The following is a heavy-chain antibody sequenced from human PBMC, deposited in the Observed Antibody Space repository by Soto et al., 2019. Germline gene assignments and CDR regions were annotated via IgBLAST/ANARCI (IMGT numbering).Heavy chain of an antibody. CDR1: GFTFSSYG. CDR3: ARVNVGQQWLGSHYYGMDV. CDR2: IWYDGSNK. J-gene: IGHJ6*02. D-gene: IGHD6-19*01. Sequence: QVQLVESGGGVVQPGRSLRLSCAASGFTFSSYGMHWVRQAPGKGLEWVAVIWYDGSNKYYADSVKGRFTISRDNYKNTLYLQMNSLRAEDTAVYYCARVNVGQQWLGSHYYGMDVWGQGTTVTVSS. V-gene: IGHV3-33*01.